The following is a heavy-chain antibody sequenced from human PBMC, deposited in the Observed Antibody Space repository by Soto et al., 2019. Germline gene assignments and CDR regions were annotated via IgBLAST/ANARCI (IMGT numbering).Heavy chain of an antibody. D-gene: IGHD2-21*01. J-gene: IGHJ4*02. CDR3: VRDHGYSVFEY. Sequence: EVQLVESGGGLVQPGGSLRLSCVASGFTFSNYWMGWVRQAPGKGLEWVADINQDGSQKYYVDSVKGRFTISRDNVQNSLYLQMNSLGAEDTAVYFCVRDHGYSVFEYWGQGTLVTVSS. CDR1: GFTFSNYW. CDR2: INQDGSQK. V-gene: IGHV3-7*01.